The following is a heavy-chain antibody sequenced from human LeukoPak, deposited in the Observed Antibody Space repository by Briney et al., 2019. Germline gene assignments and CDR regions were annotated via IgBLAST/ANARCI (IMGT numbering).Heavy chain of an antibody. Sequence: GGSLRLSCAASGFTFSDYYMSWIRQAPGKGLEWVAVISYDGSNKYYADSVKGRFTISRDNSKNTLYLQMNSLRAEDTAVYYCAAPGDYSSSWYSWFDPWGQGTLVTVSS. CDR2: ISYDGSNK. V-gene: IGHV3-30*03. CDR3: AAPGDYSSSWYSWFDP. J-gene: IGHJ5*02. D-gene: IGHD6-13*01. CDR1: GFTFSDYY.